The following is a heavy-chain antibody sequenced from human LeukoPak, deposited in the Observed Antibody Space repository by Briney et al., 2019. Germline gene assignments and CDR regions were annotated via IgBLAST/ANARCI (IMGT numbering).Heavy chain of an antibody. Sequence: PGGSLRLSCAASGFTFSSYSMNWVRQAPGKGLEWVSSISSSSSYIYYADSVKGRFTISRDNAKNSLYLQMNSLRAEDTAVYYCARDGLLGYDSSCSAESDYWGQGTLVTVSS. D-gene: IGHD3-22*01. J-gene: IGHJ4*02. CDR1: GFTFSSYS. V-gene: IGHV3-21*01. CDR2: ISSSSSYI. CDR3: ARDGLLGYDSSCSAESDY.